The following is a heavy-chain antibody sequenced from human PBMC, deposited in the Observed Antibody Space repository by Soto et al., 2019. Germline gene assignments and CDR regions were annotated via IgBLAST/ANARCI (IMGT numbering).Heavy chain of an antibody. CDR2: ISAYNGNT. J-gene: IGHJ6*02. CDR3: ARGFRLDSSGWTPMSYYYYGMDV. D-gene: IGHD6-19*01. Sequence: GASVKVSCKASGYTFTSYGISWVRQAPGQGLEWMGWISAYNGNTNYAQKLQGRVTMTTDTSTSTAYMELRSLRSDDTAVYYCARGFRLDSSGWTPMSYYYYGMDVWGQGTTVTVSS. V-gene: IGHV1-18*01. CDR1: GYTFTSYG.